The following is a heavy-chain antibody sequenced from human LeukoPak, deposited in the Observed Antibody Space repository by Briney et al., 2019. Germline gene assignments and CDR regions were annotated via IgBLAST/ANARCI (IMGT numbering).Heavy chain of an antibody. CDR2: IIPIFGTA. CDR1: GDTFSSYA. Sequence: SVKVSCKASGDTFSSYAISWVRQAPGQGLEWMGGIIPIFGTANYAQKFQGRVTITADESTSTAYMELSSLRSEDTAVYYCARGRMAGTYVFDSWGQGTLVTVSS. J-gene: IGHJ4*02. V-gene: IGHV1-69*13. D-gene: IGHD6-19*01. CDR3: ARGRMAGTYVFDS.